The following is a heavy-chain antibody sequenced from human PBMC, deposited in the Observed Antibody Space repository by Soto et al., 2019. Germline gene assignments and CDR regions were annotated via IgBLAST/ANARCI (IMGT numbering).Heavy chain of an antibody. CDR3: ARVAYGDYVPYADAFDI. Sequence: PGGSLRLSCAASGFTFSSYGMHWVRQAPGKGLEWVAVIWYDGSNKYYADSVKGRFTISRDNSKNTLYLQMNSLRAEDTAVYYCARVAYGDYVPYADAFDIWGQGTMVTVSS. D-gene: IGHD4-17*01. V-gene: IGHV3-33*01. CDR1: GFTFSSYG. J-gene: IGHJ3*02. CDR2: IWYDGSNK.